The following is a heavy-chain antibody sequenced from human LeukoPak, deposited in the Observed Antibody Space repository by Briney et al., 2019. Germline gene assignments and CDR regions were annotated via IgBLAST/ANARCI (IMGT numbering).Heavy chain of an antibody. Sequence: GGSLRLSCAASGFTFSSYAMSWVRQAPGKGLEWVSATSGSGGSTYYADSVKGRFTISRDNSKNTLYLQMNSLRAEDTAVYYCAKGRGDSSSWYEAEYFQHWGQATLVTVSS. CDR1: GFTFSSYA. V-gene: IGHV3-23*01. CDR2: TSGSGGST. D-gene: IGHD6-13*01. CDR3: AKGRGDSSSWYEAEYFQH. J-gene: IGHJ1*01.